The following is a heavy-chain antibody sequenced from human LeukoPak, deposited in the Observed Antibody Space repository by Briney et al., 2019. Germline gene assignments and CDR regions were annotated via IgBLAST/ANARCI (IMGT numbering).Heavy chain of an antibody. CDR3: ARCGYSYEGPNWFDP. CDR1: GGSISSGGYS. J-gene: IGHJ5*02. V-gene: IGHV4-30-2*01. Sequence: PSQTLSLTCAVSGGSISSGGYSWSWIRQPPGKGLEWIGYIYHSGSTYYNPSLKSRVTISVDRSKNQFSLKLSSVTAADTAVYYCARCGYSYEGPNWFDPWGQGTLVTVSS. D-gene: IGHD5-18*01. CDR2: IYHSGST.